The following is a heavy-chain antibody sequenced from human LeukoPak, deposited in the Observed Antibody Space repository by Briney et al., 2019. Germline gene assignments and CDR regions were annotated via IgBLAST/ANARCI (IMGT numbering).Heavy chain of an antibody. Sequence: GASVKVSCKASGYTFTSYGISWVRQAPGQGLEWMGWISAYNGNTNYAQKLQGRVTMTTDTSTSTAYMELRSLRSDDTAVYYCARDLIVVVPAAISGWFDPWGQGTLVTVSS. CDR3: ARDLIVVVPAAISGWFDP. J-gene: IGHJ5*02. CDR1: GYTFTSYG. D-gene: IGHD2-2*01. V-gene: IGHV1-18*01. CDR2: ISAYNGNT.